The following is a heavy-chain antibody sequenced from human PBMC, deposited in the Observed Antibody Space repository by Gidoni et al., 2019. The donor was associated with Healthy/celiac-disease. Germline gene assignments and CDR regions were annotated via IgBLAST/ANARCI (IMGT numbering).Heavy chain of an antibody. V-gene: IGHV1-58*01. J-gene: IGHJ4*02. CDR3: AADYLVSGYSNY. CDR1: GFTFTSSA. Sequence: HMQLVQSGPEVTKPGTSLKVPCKAFGFTFTSSAVQRARQARGQRLAWIGWIVVGSGNTNYAKKFQERVTITRDMSTSTAYMELSSLRSEDTAVYYCAADYLVSGYSNYWSQGTLVTVSS. D-gene: IGHD3-22*01. CDR2: IVVGSGNT.